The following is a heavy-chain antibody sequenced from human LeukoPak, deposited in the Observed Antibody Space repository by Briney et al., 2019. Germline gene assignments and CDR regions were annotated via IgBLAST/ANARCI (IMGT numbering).Heavy chain of an antibody. CDR3: TTLTVATNFDY. CDR2: ISSSGTTT. D-gene: IGHD5-12*01. V-gene: IGHV3-48*03. CDR1: GFIFSVYE. Sequence: PVGSLRLSCAAYGFIFSVYEMHWVRQATGKGVAWISDISSSGTTTYYADSVKGRFTISRDNAKNSLYLQMNSLRAEDTAVYYYTTLTVATNFDYWGQGTLVTVSS. J-gene: IGHJ4*02.